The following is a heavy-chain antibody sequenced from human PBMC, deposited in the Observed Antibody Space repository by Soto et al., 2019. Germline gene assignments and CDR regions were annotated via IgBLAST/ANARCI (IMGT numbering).Heavy chain of an antibody. CDR1: GFTFSSYG. J-gene: IGHJ6*02. CDR2: IWYDGSNK. D-gene: IGHD3-3*01. Sequence: QVQLVESGGGVVQPGRSLRLSCAASGFTFSSYGMHWVRQAPGKGLEWVAVIWYDGSNKYYADSVKGRFTISRDNSKNTLYLQMNSLIAEDTAVYYCARDYLDGRRVLRFLEWLPPGYYYGMDVWGQGPTVTVSS. V-gene: IGHV3-33*01. CDR3: ARDYLDGRRVLRFLEWLPPGYYYGMDV.